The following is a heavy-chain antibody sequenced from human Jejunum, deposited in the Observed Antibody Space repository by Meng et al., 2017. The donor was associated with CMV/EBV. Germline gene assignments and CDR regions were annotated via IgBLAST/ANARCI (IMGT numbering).Heavy chain of an antibody. Sequence: FTFSSYAMQWVGQAPGKGLEWVAVISYDGSNKYYADSVKGRFAISRDNSKNTLYLQMNSLRAEDTAVYDCVRDSSGDYYHYGMDVWGQGTKVTVSS. CDR3: VRDSSGDYYHYGMDV. D-gene: IGHD3-16*01. V-gene: IGHV3-30*09. J-gene: IGHJ6*02. CDR1: FTFSSYA. CDR2: ISYDGSNK.